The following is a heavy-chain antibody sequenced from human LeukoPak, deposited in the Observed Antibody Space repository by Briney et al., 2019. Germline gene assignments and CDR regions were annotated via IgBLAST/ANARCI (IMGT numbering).Heavy chain of an antibody. D-gene: IGHD3-10*01. J-gene: IGHJ3*02. CDR2: TYYSGST. CDR3: ARLWFGELNDAFDI. Sequence: PSETLSLTCTVSGGSISSDYWSWIRQPPGKGLEWIGYTYYSGSTNYNPSLKSRVTISVDTSKNQFSLKLSSVTAADTAVYYCARLWFGELNDAFDIWGQGTMVTVSS. CDR1: GGSISSDY. V-gene: IGHV4-59*08.